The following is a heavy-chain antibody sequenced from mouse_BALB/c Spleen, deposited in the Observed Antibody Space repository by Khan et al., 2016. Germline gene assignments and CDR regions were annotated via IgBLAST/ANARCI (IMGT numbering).Heavy chain of an antibody. Sequence: VQLKQSGAELVKPGASVKLSCTASGFNIKDTYMHWVKQRPEQGLEWIGRIDPANGNTKYDPKFQGKATITADTSSNTAYLQLSSLTSEDTAVYYCAGGRTAFAYWGQGTLVTLAA. D-gene: IGHD4-1*01. CDR1: GFNIKDTY. CDR3: AGGRTAFAY. V-gene: IGHV14-3*02. J-gene: IGHJ3*01. CDR2: IDPANGNT.